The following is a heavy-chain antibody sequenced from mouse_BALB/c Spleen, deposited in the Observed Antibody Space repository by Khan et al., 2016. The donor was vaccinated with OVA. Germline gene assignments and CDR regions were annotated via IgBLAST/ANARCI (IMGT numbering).Heavy chain of an antibody. J-gene: IGHJ4*01. CDR3: ARDGSRYNYAMDY. D-gene: IGHD2-3*01. Sequence: EVKVEESGPGLVKPPQSLSLTCTVTGYSITSDYAWNWIRQFPGNKLEWMGYISYSGSTNYNPALKSRISITRDTSKNQFFLQLNSVTTEDTATYYCARDGSRYNYAMDYWGQGTSVTVSS. CDR1: GYSITSDYA. CDR2: ISYSGST. V-gene: IGHV3-2*02.